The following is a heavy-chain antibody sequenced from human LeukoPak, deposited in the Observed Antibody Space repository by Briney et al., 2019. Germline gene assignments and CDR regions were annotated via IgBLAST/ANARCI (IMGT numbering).Heavy chain of an antibody. CDR3: ARDPLNGMPVNWFDP. D-gene: IGHD1-14*01. Sequence: GGSLRLSCTASGFNFGIYGMHWVRQAPGKGLEWVAVMWDDGTNEYYVESVKGRFTISRDNGKRTLYLQMNSLRVEDTAVYYCARDPLNGMPVNWFDPWGQGTLVTVSS. J-gene: IGHJ5*02. V-gene: IGHV3-33*01. CDR1: GFNFGIYG. CDR2: MWDDGTNE.